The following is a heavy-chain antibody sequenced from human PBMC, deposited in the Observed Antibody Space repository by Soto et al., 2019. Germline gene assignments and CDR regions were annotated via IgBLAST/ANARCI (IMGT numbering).Heavy chain of an antibody. J-gene: IGHJ4*02. D-gene: IGHD3-10*01. Sequence: QVQLVESGGGVVQPGRSLRLSCAASGFTFSSYGMHWVRQAPGKGLEWVAVIWYDGSNKYYADSVKGRFTMSRDNSKNTLYLQRNSLRAEDTAVYYCARPQVGGSRSYVPWYWGQGTLVTVSS. CDR1: GFTFSSYG. CDR3: ARPQVGGSRSYVPWY. CDR2: IWYDGSNK. V-gene: IGHV3-33*01.